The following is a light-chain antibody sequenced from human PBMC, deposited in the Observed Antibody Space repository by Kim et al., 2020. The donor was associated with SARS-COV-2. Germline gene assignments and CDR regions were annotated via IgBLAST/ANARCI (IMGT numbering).Light chain of an antibody. CDR3: QAWDSSTAV. Sequence: VSRGQTASITCSGDKLGDKDACWYQKKPGQSPVLVIYQDSKRPSGIPERFSGSNSGNTATLTISGTQAMDEADYYCQAWDSSTAVFGGGTKVTVL. V-gene: IGLV3-1*01. CDR1: KLGDKD. J-gene: IGLJ2*01. CDR2: QDS.